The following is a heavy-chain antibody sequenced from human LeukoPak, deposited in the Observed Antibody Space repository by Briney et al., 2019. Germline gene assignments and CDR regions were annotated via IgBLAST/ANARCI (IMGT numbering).Heavy chain of an antibody. CDR2: IYPGDSDT. CDR3: ARGSKYFQH. V-gene: IGHV5-51*01. J-gene: IGHJ1*01. CDR1: GYTFTTYW. Sequence: GASLQIFWKGSGYTFTTYWIGWVRQMPGKGLEWMGIIYPGDSDTRYSPSFQGQVTISADKSISTAYLQWSSLKASDTAMYYCARGSKYFQHWGQGTLVTVSS. D-gene: IGHD5/OR15-5a*01.